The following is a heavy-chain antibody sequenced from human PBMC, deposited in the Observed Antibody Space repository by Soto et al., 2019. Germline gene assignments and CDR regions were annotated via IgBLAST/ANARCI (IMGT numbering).Heavy chain of an antibody. J-gene: IGHJ2*01. CDR1: GDSISSYY. CDR3: ARSKRWIPYWYFDL. D-gene: IGHD2-2*03. V-gene: IGHV4-59*01. CDR2: IYDSRIT. Sequence: QVQLQESGPGLLKPSETLSLTCTVSGDSISSYYWSWIRQSPGKGLEWIGYIYDSRITDYNPSLKSRVTISADTSKNHLSLKLRSVTAADTAVYYCARSKRWIPYWYFDLWGRGTLVTVSS.